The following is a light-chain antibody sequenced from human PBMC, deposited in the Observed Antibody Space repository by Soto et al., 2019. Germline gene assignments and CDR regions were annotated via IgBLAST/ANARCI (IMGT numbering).Light chain of an antibody. Sequence: QSVLTQPASVSGSPGQSITISCTGTSSDVGGYNHVSWYQQYPGKAPKLLIYNVSHRPSGVSNRFSGSKSGNTASLTISGLQAEDEADYFCTSSTSGSLYVFGTGTKVTVL. CDR3: TSSTSGSLYV. CDR1: SSDVGGYNH. J-gene: IGLJ1*01. V-gene: IGLV2-14*03. CDR2: NVS.